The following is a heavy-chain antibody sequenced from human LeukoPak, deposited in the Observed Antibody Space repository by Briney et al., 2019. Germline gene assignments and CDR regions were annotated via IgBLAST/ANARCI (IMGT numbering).Heavy chain of an antibody. CDR1: GYTFTNYA. Sequence: ASVKVSCKASGYTFTNYAITWVRQAPGQGPEWMGWISPYNGDRRDALKFQDRVTMTTDTSTTTAYMELSSLRSEDTAVYYCARDPNWGRRSYMDVWGKGTTVTVSS. V-gene: IGHV1-18*01. CDR3: ARDPNWGRRSYMDV. D-gene: IGHD7-27*01. J-gene: IGHJ6*03. CDR2: ISPYNGDR.